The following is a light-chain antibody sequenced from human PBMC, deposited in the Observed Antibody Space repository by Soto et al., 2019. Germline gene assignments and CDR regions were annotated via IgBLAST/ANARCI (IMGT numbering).Light chain of an antibody. J-gene: IGLJ1*01. CDR2: EVS. Sequence: QSALTQPASVSGPPGQSITISCTGTSSDVGAYNYVSWYQQHPGKAPKLMIYEVSNRPSGVSNRFSGSKSGNTASLTISGLQAEDEADYYCRSYISSSTLVFGNGTKVTVL. CDR1: SSDVGAYNY. V-gene: IGLV2-14*01. CDR3: RSYISSSTLV.